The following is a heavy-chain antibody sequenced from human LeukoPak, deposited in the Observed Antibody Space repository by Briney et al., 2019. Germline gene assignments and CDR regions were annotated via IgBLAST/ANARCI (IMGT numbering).Heavy chain of an antibody. CDR1: GGSFSSANYY. D-gene: IGHD2-15*01. J-gene: IGHJ5*02. CDR3: ARGGYCSGGSCYSSTWFDP. Sequence: SETLSLTCTVSGGSFSSANYYWTWIRQPPGKGLQWIGYMYYTGSTNYNPSLKSRVTISVDTSKKQFSLKLSSVTAADTAVYYCARGGYCSGGSCYSSTWFDPWGQGTLVTVSS. V-gene: IGHV4-61*01. CDR2: MYYTGST.